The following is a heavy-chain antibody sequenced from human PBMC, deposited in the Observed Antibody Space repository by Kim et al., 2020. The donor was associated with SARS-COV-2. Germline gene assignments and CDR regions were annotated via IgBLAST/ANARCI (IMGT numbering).Heavy chain of an antibody. J-gene: IGHJ4*02. CDR2: IYSGGSA. D-gene: IGHD6-19*01. Sequence: GGSLRLSCTTSDFTVSNNFINWVRQAPGKGLDWVSVIYSGGSAYYADSAKGSFTISSDNSKNTVQLQMNNLRVEDTAVYYCARGRSGCDYWGQGTLVSVSS. CDR1: DFTVSNNF. CDR3: ARGRSGCDY. V-gene: IGHV3-66*01.